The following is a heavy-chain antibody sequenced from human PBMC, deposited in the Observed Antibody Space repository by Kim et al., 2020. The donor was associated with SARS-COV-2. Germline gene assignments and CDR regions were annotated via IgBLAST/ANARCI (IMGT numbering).Heavy chain of an antibody. V-gene: IGHV4-34*01. CDR3: ARGSGIAAAGTPGYFDY. CDR2: INHSGST. D-gene: IGHD6-13*01. J-gene: IGHJ4*02. Sequence: SETLSLTCAVYGGSFSGYYWSWIRQPPGKGLEWIGEINHSGSTNYNPSLKSRVTISVDTSKNQFSLKLSSVTAEDTAVYYCARGSGIAAAGTPGYFDYWGQGTLVTVSS. CDR1: GGSFSGYY.